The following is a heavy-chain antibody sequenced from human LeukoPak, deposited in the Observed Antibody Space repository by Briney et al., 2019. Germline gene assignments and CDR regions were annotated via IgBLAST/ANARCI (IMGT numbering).Heavy chain of an antibody. J-gene: IGHJ6*02. Sequence: SETLSLTCAVSGGSISSSNWWSWVRQPPGKGLEWIGEIYHSGSTNYNPSLKSRVTISVDKSKNQFSLKLSSVTAADTAVYYCARDPGYYDSSGYLAPYYYYYGMDVWGQGTTVTVSS. CDR3: ARDPGYYDSSGYLAPYYYYYGMDV. V-gene: IGHV4-4*02. D-gene: IGHD3-22*01. CDR2: IYHSGST. CDR1: GGSISSSNW.